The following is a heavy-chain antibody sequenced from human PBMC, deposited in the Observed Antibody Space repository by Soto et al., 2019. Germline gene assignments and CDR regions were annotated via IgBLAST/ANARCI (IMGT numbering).Heavy chain of an antibody. V-gene: IGHV4-39*01. CDR2: IYYSGST. Sequence: SETLSLTCTVSGSSISSRNYYWGWIRQPPGKGLEWIGSIYYSGSTYYNPSLKSRVTISVDTSKSQFSLKLDSVTAADTAVYYCARQYSAGWSHYFDYWGQGTLVTVSS. CDR3: ARQYSAGWSHYFDY. D-gene: IGHD6-19*01. J-gene: IGHJ4*02. CDR1: GSSISSRNYY.